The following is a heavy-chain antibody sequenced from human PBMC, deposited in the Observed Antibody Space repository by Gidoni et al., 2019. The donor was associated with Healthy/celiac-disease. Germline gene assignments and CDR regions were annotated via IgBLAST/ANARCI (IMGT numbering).Heavy chain of an antibody. J-gene: IGHJ4*02. CDR2: ISGSGGST. CDR3: AKAILVGATGPYYFDY. CDR1: GFTFSRYA. V-gene: IGHV3-23*01. D-gene: IGHD1-26*01. Sequence: EVQLLESGGGLVQPGGSLRLSCAAPGFTFSRYAMSWFRQAPGKGLGWVSAISGSGGSTYYADSVKGRFTISRDNSKNTLYLQMNSLRAEDTAVYYCAKAILVGATGPYYFDYWGQGTLVTVSS.